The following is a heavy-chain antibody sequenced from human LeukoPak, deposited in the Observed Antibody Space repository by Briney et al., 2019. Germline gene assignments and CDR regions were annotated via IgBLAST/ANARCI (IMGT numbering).Heavy chain of an antibody. Sequence: ASVKVSCKASGYIFTGYYIRWVRQAPGQGLEWMGWINPSGGADYAQKFQGRVTMTRDTSISTAYMELSRLRSDDTAVYYCARAVGYSGSYWAYYYYYMDVWGKGTTVTVSS. CDR1: GYIFTGYY. CDR2: INPSGGA. V-gene: IGHV1-2*02. D-gene: IGHD1-26*01. J-gene: IGHJ6*03. CDR3: ARAVGYSGSYWAYYYYYMDV.